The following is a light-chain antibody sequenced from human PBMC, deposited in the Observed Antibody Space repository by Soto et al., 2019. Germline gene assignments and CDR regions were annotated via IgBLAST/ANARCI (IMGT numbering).Light chain of an antibody. V-gene: IGLV2-11*01. Sequence: QSALTQPRSVSWSPGQSLTISCTATSSNVDDYRYVSWYQQFPGKAPQLVISGVNQRPSGVPNRFSGSNSDNTASLTISGLQAEDEADYYCCSYVTTPEIFGTGTKVTVL. J-gene: IGLJ1*01. CDR2: GVN. CDR1: SSNVDDYRY. CDR3: CSYVTTPEI.